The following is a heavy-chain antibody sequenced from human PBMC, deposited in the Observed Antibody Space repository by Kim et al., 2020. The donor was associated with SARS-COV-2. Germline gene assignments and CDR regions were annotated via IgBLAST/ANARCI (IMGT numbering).Heavy chain of an antibody. CDR2: IYYSGST. J-gene: IGHJ4*02. D-gene: IGHD3-10*01. Sequence: SETLSLTCTVSGGSISSSSYYWGWIRQPPGKGLEWIGSIYYSGSTYYNPSLKSRVTISVDTSKNQFSLKLSSVTAADTAVYYCARVWRSGSYNIDYWGQGTLVTVSS. CDR3: ARVWRSGSYNIDY. CDR1: GGSISSSSYY. V-gene: IGHV4-39*07.